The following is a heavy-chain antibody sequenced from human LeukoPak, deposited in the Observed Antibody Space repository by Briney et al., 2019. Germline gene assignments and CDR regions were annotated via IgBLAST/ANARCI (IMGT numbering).Heavy chain of an antibody. CDR3: ARDQYYYDSSAPPLY. V-gene: IGHV3-11*01. D-gene: IGHD3-22*01. CDR2: ISSSGNTI. J-gene: IGHJ4*02. CDR1: GFSFSDYY. Sequence: PGGSLRLSCAASGFSFSDYYMSWIRQAPGKGLEWVSYISSSGNTIYYADSVKGRFTISGDNAKNSLYLQMNSLRAEDTAVYYCARDQYYYDSSAPPLYWGQGTLVTVSS.